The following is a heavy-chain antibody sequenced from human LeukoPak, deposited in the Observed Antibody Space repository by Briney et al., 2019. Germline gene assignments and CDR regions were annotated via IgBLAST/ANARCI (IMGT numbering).Heavy chain of an antibody. CDR3: ARDQSALVGDAFDI. V-gene: IGHV3-66*02. CDR2: IYSGGST. D-gene: IGHD1-26*01. Sequence: GGSLRLSCAASGFTFSSYSMNWVRQAPGKGLEWVSVIYSGGSTYYADSVKGRFTISRDNSKNTLYLQMNSLRAEDTAVYYCARDQSALVGDAFDIWGQGTMVTVSS. CDR1: GFTFSSYS. J-gene: IGHJ3*02.